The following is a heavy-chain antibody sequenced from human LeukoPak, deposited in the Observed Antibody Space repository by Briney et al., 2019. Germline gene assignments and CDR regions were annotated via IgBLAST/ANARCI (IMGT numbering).Heavy chain of an antibody. D-gene: IGHD4-17*01. Sequence: SETLSLTCTVSGGSISSYYWSWIRQHAGKGLEWIGRIYTSGSTNYNPSLKSRVTMSVDTSKNQFSLKLSSVTAADTAVYYCARGGEYGDYRHTQYFQHWGQGTLVTVSS. CDR3: ARGGEYGDYRHTQYFQH. CDR1: GGSISSYY. V-gene: IGHV4-4*07. CDR2: IYTSGST. J-gene: IGHJ1*01.